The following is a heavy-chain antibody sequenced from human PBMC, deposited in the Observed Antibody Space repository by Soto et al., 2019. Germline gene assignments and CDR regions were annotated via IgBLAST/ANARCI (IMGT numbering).Heavy chain of an antibody. Sequence: SETLSLTCAVSGGSISSSNWWSWVRQLPGKGLEWIGSIHHGGTRYSNPSLKNRVTILADTSKNQFSLKLSSVTAADTAVYYCARGSGGYPFDYWGQGTLVTVSS. J-gene: IGHJ4*02. D-gene: IGHD1-26*01. CDR2: IHHGGTR. CDR1: GGSISSSNW. CDR3: ARGSGGYPFDY. V-gene: IGHV4-4*02.